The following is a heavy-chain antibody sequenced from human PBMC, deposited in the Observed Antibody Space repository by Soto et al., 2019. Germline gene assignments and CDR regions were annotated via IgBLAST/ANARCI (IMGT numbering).Heavy chain of an antibody. CDR1: LYTFSNFW. Sequence: GXSLKISGHCSLYTFSNFWIGWVRQLPGKGLEWMGIIYPGDHETRYSPSFHGKVTISADKSINTAYLQWNSLEASDTAFYFCARSPRRSPYFDYWGQGALVTVYS. V-gene: IGHV5-51*01. J-gene: IGHJ4*02. CDR2: IYPGDHET. CDR3: ARSPRRSPYFDY.